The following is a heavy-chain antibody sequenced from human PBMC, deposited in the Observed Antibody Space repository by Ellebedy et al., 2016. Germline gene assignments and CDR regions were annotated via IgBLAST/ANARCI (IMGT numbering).Heavy chain of an antibody. CDR3: ARHAGDCSATSCLNYFDY. J-gene: IGHJ4*02. CDR2: IYPGDSDT. D-gene: IGHD2-2*01. V-gene: IGHV5-51*01. Sequence: GGSLRLSXKGSGYDFTDYWIAWVRQMPGKGLEWMGIIYPGDSDTRYSPSFQGQVTISADKSINTAYLQWSSLKDSDTAMYYCARHAGDCSATSCLNYFDYWGQGILVTVSS. CDR1: GYDFTDYW.